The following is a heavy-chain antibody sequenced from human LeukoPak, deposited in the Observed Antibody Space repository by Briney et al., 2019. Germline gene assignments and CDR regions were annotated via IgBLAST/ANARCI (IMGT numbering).Heavy chain of an antibody. Sequence: GGSLRLSCAVSGFPFNAYWMTWVRQAPGKGLEWVANIRQDGDTKYYVDSVKGRFTISRDNAMNSLYLQMNSLRAEDTAIYYCARSLPYGTTWYGRSDFWGQGTLVTVSS. V-gene: IGHV3-7*03. CDR1: GFPFNAYW. D-gene: IGHD6-13*01. CDR2: IRQDGDTK. CDR3: ARSLPYGTTWYGRSDF. J-gene: IGHJ4*02.